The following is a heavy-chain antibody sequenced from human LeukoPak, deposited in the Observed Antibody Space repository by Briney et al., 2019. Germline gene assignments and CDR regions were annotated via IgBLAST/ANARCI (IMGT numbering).Heavy chain of an antibody. CDR2: ISYDGRKK. CDR3: AKDWLWGDPRGDYTSGFDY. Sequence: PGGSLRLSCAASGFPFRSYGMHWVRQAPGKGLEWVAVISYDGRKKFYADSVMGRFTISRDNSKNTLFLQMNSLRDEDTALYYCAKDWLWGDPRGDYTSGFDYWGQGTLVTVSS. J-gene: IGHJ4*02. CDR1: GFPFRSYG. V-gene: IGHV3-30*18. D-gene: IGHD4-17*01.